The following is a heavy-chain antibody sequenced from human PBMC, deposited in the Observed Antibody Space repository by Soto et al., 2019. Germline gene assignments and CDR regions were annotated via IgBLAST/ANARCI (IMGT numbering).Heavy chain of an antibody. CDR3: ARREIQGPIDY. V-gene: IGHV4-28*01. D-gene: IGHD1-26*01. J-gene: IGHJ4*02. Sequence: TSETLSLTCAVSGYSISSSNWWGWIRQTPEKGLEWIGYIYYSGTTYYNPSLKSRVTMSVDTSKNQFSLKLTSVTAVDTAVYYCARREIQGPIDYWGQGTLVTVSS. CDR2: IYYSGTT. CDR1: GYSISSSNW.